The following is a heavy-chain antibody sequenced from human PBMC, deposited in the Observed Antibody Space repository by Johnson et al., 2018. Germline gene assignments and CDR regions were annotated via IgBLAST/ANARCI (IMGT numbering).Heavy chain of an antibody. J-gene: IGHJ3*02. CDR1: GFTFSSFA. CDR3: AKEGGAYDFWSGYAFDI. V-gene: IGHV3-23*04. Sequence: VQLVESGGGLVQPGGSLRLSCAASGFTFSSFAMSWVRQAPGKGLEWVSAISGRGGSTYYADSVQGRFIIPRDNSKNTLNLQMNSLRAEDTAVYYCAKEGGAYDFWSGYAFDIWGQGTMVTVSS. CDR2: ISGRGGST. D-gene: IGHD3-3*01.